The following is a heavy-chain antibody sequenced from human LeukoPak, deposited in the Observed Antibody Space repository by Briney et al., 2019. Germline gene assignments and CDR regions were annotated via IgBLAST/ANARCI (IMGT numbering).Heavy chain of an antibody. CDR2: IRYDGSKK. D-gene: IGHD3-10*01. Sequence: GGSLRVSCAASGSTFSSHGMHWVRQAPGKGLDWVAFIRYDGSKKFYADSVKGRFTISRDNSKKTLDLQMNSLRTDDTAVYYCAKVDDYYGSGSYLVDSWGQGTLVTVSS. CDR3: AKVDDYYGSGSYLVDS. J-gene: IGHJ4*02. V-gene: IGHV3-30*02. CDR1: GSTFSSHG.